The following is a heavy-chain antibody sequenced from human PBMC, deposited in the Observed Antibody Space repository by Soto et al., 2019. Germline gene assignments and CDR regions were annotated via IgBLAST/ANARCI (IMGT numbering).Heavy chain of an antibody. V-gene: IGHV1-69*06. CDR1: GGTFSSYA. CDR3: ASPYYSDSSGPLFPFDY. CDR2: IIPIFGTA. D-gene: IGHD3-22*01. J-gene: IGHJ4*02. Sequence: ASVKVSCKASGGTFSSYAISWVRQAPGQGLEWMGGIIPIFGTANYAQKFQGRVTITADKSTSTAYMELSSLRSEDTAVYYCASPYYSDSSGPLFPFDYWGQGTLVTVSS.